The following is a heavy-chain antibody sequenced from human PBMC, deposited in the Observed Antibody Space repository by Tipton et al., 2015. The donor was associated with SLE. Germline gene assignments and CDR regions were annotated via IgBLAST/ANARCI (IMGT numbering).Heavy chain of an antibody. J-gene: IGHJ1*01. D-gene: IGHD6-6*01. CDR2: ISSSGNYI. V-gene: IGHV3-21*04. CDR3: AKDPRAGRAPRRGPFEH. Sequence: GSLRLSCAVSRFTFSGFTTNWVRQAPGKGLQWLSSISSSGNYIFYADSVKGRFTISRDNAKKSLYLQMNSLRDEDTAYYYCAKDPRAGRAPRRGPFEHWGQGTLVTVSS. CDR1: RFTFSGFT.